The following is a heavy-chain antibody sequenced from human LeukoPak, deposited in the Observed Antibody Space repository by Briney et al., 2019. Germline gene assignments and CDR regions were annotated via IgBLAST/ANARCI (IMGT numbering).Heavy chain of an antibody. CDR2: ISSSGSTI. CDR3: ASIGVVISTYYYYGMDV. J-gene: IGHJ6*02. CDR1: GFTFSSYE. V-gene: IGHV3-48*03. Sequence: GGSLRLSCAASGFTFSSYEMNWVRQAPGKGLEWVSYISSSGSTIYYADSVKGRFTISRDNAKNSLYLQMNSLRAEDTAVYYCASIGVVISTYYYYGMDVWGQGTTVTVSS. D-gene: IGHD3-3*01.